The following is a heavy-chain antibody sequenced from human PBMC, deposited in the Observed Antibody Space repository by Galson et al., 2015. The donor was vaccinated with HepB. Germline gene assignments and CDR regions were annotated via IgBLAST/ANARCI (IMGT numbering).Heavy chain of an antibody. J-gene: IGHJ3*02. Sequence: SLRLSCAASGFTVSSNYMSWVRQAPGKGLEWVSVIYSGGSTYYADSVKGRFTISRDNSKNTLYLQMNSLRAEDTAVYYCARIFVVVPAAMRARGAFDIWGQGTMVTVSS. CDR1: GFTVSSNY. CDR2: IYSGGST. CDR3: ARIFVVVPAAMRARGAFDI. V-gene: IGHV3-66*01. D-gene: IGHD2-2*01.